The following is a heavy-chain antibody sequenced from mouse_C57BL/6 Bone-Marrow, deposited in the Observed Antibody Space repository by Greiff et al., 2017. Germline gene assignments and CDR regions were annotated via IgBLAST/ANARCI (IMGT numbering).Heavy chain of an antibody. Sequence: QVQLQQSGAELARPGASVKLSCKASGYTFTSYGISWVKQRTGQGLEWIGEIYPRSGNTYYNEKFKGKATLTADKSSSTAYMELRSLTSEDSAVYFCARGCYCSNFLAYWGQGTLVTVSA. D-gene: IGHD2-5*01. CDR1: GYTFTSYG. J-gene: IGHJ3*01. V-gene: IGHV1-81*01. CDR3: ARGCYCSNFLAY. CDR2: IYPRSGNT.